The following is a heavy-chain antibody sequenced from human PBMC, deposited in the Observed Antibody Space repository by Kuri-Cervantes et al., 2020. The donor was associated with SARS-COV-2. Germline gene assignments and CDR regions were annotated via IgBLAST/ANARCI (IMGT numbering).Heavy chain of an antibody. J-gene: IGHJ3*02. CDR2: IYRSGST. D-gene: IGHD3-10*01. V-gene: IGHV4-38-2*02. Sequence: GSLRLSCTVSGYSISSGYYWGWIRQPPGKGLEWIGSIYRSGSTYYNPSLKSRVTISVDTSKNQFSLKLSSVTAADTAVYYCARYRAFGAWADAFDIWGQGTMVTVSS. CDR1: GYSISSGYY. CDR3: ARYRAFGAWADAFDI.